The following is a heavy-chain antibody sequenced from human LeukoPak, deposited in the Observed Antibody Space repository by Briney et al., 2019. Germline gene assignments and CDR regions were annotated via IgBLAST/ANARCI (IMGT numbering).Heavy chain of an antibody. V-gene: IGHV3-53*01. J-gene: IGHJ4*02. D-gene: IGHD1-14*01. CDR2: IYSDGSI. CDR1: GFTVSSND. CDR3: ARHREVSTRDFEY. Sequence: PGGSLRLSCAASGFTVSSNDMSWVRQAPGKGLEWVSLIYSDGSIYYADFVKGRFTISRDNSKNTLYLQMNSLRAEDTAVYYCARHREVSTRDFEYWGQGTLVTVSS.